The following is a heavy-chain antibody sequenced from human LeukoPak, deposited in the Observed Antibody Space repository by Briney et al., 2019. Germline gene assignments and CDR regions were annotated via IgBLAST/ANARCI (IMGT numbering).Heavy chain of an antibody. CDR2: ISSDGNDQ. D-gene: IGHD3-9*01. V-gene: IGHV3-30*03. J-gene: IGHJ4*02. CDR3: ARDFDQGGADYYFAY. CDR1: GFTFSSNG. Sequence: GGSLRLSCAASGFTFSSNGMHWVRQAPGKGLEWVTVISSDGNDQHYADSVKGRFTISRDNSKNTVFLQMNSLRIDDTAVYYCARDFDQGGADYYFAYWGQGTLVTVSS.